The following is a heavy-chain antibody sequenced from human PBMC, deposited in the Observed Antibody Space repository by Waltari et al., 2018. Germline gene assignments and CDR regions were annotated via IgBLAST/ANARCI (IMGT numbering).Heavy chain of an antibody. CDR1: GYSFISYW. Sequence: EVQLVQSGPEVTKSGESLRISCPVSGYSFISYWIAWVRQMPGKGLEYMGIIWPDDSDTRYSPSFQGQVIISVDKSIGTAYLQLNTLKASDTAMYYCARPRRGRDAFDVWGPGTMVTVS. CDR3: ARPRRGRDAFDV. J-gene: IGHJ3*01. V-gene: IGHV5-51*03. CDR2: IWPDDSDT. D-gene: IGHD3-10*01.